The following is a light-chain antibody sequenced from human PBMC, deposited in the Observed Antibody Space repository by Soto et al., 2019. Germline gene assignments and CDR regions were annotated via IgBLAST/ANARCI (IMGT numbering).Light chain of an antibody. CDR3: QQYNNWPPWT. V-gene: IGKV3-15*01. Sequence: EIVMTQSPATLSVSPGERATLSCRASQSVSSNLAWYQQKPGQAPRLLIYGASTRATGIPARFSGSGSGTECHLTITSLQSEDFAVYYCQQYNNWPPWTFGQGTKVEVK. J-gene: IGKJ1*01. CDR1: QSVSSN. CDR2: GAS.